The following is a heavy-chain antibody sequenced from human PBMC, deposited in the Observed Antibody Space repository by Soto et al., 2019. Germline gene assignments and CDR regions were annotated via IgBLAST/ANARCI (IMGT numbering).Heavy chain of an antibody. CDR3: ATNVYSSSSRPPWHYGMEV. V-gene: IGHV5-10-1*01. CDR2: IDPSDSYT. D-gene: IGHD6-13*01. J-gene: IGHJ6*02. CDR1: GYSFTSYW. Sequence: GESLKISCKGSGYSFTSYWISWVRQMPGKGLEWMGRIDPSDSYTNYSPSFQGHVTISADKSISTAYLQWSSLKASDTAMYYCATNVYSSSSRPPWHYGMEVWGQGTTVTVSS.